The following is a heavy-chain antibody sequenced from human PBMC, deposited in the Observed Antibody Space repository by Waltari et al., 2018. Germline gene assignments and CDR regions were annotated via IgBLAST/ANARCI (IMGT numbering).Heavy chain of an antibody. D-gene: IGHD3-22*01. J-gene: IGHJ4*02. V-gene: IGHV1-3*01. CDR2: ISSGNGKT. Sequence: QVHLAQSGAEVKKPGASVKISCTASGYTLTSYTIHWVRQAPEQRLEWMGWISSGNGKTKYSQTLQGRLTITRDTSASTVYMEMNSVRSEDTAVYYCARDLTGYYDDNNGYYYGPSVFDYWGQGTLVTVSS. CDR3: ARDLTGYYDDNNGYYYGPSVFDY. CDR1: GYTLTSYT.